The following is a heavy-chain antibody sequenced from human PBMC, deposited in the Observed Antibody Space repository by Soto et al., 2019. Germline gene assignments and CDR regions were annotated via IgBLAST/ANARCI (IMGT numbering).Heavy chain of an antibody. Sequence: EVHLVESGGGLVKPGGSLRLSCAVSGFTFSSCTMNWVRQAPGKGLEWVSSISPSSGHIYYADSVKGRFTISREKPKDSLFLQNESLGGRDTGCFYFSGWSGGALQQNYGMDVWGQGTTVTVSS. CDR2: ISPSSGHI. CDR3: SGWSGGALQQNYGMDV. J-gene: IGHJ6*02. V-gene: IGHV3-21*06. CDR1: GFTFSSCT. D-gene: IGHD3-3*01.